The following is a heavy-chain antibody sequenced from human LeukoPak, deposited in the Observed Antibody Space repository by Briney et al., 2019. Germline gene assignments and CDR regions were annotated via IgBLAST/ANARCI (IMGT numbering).Heavy chain of an antibody. CDR3: AKLPGIIAVDY. J-gene: IGHJ4*02. CDR2: ISGNSVNT. CDR1: GFTFSRYA. Sequence: GGSLRLSCAGSGFTFSRYAMSWVRQAPGKGLEWVSTISGNSVNTYYADSVRGRFTISRDNSKNTLYLQMNSLRTEDTAVYYCAKLPGIIAVDYWGQGTLVTVSS. D-gene: IGHD3-10*01. V-gene: IGHV3-23*01.